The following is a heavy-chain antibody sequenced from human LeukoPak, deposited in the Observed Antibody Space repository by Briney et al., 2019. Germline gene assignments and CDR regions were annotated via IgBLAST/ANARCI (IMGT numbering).Heavy chain of an antibody. Sequence: GGSLRLSCEASGFTFSAYAMTWVRQAPGKGLEWVAVISYDGTNKYYADSVRGRFTISRDNSKNTLYLQMNSLRAEDTAVYYVAKGLDSRRELAPFDYWGQGALVTVSS. CDR1: GFTFSAYA. D-gene: IGHD1-26*01. CDR3: AKGLDSRRELAPFDY. V-gene: IGHV3-30*18. J-gene: IGHJ4*02. CDR2: ISYDGTNK.